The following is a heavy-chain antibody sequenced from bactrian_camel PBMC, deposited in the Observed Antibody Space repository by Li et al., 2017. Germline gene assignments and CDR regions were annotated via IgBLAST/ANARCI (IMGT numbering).Heavy chain of an antibody. J-gene: IGHJ4*01. CDR3: AKDMYDYDYEYDY. CDR1: GFTFSNVD. V-gene: IGHV3S40*01. Sequence: VQLVESGGGLVQPGGSLRLSCAASGFTFSNVDMTWVRQAPGKGLEWVSRINSARSSTYYADSVKGRFTITRDNAKNTLSLQVNSLKTEDTAIYYCAKDMYDYDYEYDYWGQGTQVTVS. CDR2: INSARSST. D-gene: IGHD3*01.